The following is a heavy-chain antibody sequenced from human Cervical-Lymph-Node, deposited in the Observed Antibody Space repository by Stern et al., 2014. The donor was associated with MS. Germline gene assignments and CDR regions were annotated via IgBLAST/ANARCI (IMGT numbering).Heavy chain of an antibody. Sequence: VQLVESGAEVKKPGSSVKVSCKASGGTFSTYPIIWVRQAPGQGLEWMGGIIPICGMANYTQWVKGRVTISADEAKSPIYLQVSSLRYADAAVYYCATPVTVTVGAMDVWGQGTTVTVSS. CDR1: GGTFSTYP. CDR2: IIPICGMA. D-gene: IGHD4-17*01. V-gene: IGHV1-69*01. CDR3: ATPVTVTVGAMDV. J-gene: IGHJ6*02.